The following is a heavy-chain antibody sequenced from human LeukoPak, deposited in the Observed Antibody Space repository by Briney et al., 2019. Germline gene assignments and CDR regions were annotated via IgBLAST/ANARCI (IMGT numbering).Heavy chain of an antibody. CDR1: GGSISNYY. CDR3: ARHPTVTTSYFDY. CDR2: IYYSGST. Sequence: SETLSLTCTVSGGSISNYYCSWIRQPPGKGLEGIGYIYYSGSTNYNPSLKSRVTISVDTSKNQFSLKLSSVTAADTAVYYCARHPTVTTSYFDYWGQGTLVTVSS. V-gene: IGHV4-59*08. D-gene: IGHD4-17*01. J-gene: IGHJ4*02.